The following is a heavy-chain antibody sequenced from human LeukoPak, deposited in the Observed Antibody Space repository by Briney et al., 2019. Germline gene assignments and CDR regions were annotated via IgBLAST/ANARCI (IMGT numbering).Heavy chain of an antibody. CDR3: ARDRPGRWDYTGLLDY. CDR2: ISGSGGNT. V-gene: IGHV3-23*01. CDR1: GFTFGSYA. D-gene: IGHD4-11*01. Sequence: PGGSLRLSCAASGFTFGSYAMSWVRQAPGKGLEWVSAISGSGGNTYYADSVKGRFTISRDNSKNTLYLQMNSLRAEDTAVYYCARDRPGRWDYTGLLDYWGQGTLVTVSS. J-gene: IGHJ4*02.